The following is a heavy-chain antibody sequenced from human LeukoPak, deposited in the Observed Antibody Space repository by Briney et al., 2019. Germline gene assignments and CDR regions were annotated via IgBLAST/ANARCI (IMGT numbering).Heavy chain of an antibody. CDR1: GFTFSSYS. Sequence: PGGSLRLSCAASGFTFSSYSMNWVRQAPGKGLEWVSSISSSSSYIYYADSVKDRFTISRDNSKNTLYLQMNSLRAEDTAVYYCAKLITNFDYWGQGTLVTVSS. D-gene: IGHD2-8*01. CDR3: AKLITNFDY. V-gene: IGHV3-21*01. J-gene: IGHJ4*02. CDR2: ISSSSSYI.